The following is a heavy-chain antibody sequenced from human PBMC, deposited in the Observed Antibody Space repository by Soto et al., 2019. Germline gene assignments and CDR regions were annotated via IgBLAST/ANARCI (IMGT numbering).Heavy chain of an antibody. CDR3: VQCRCCSDCIEFYSSHAYNGLDV. CDR1: GLSLRTTGVG. CDR2: LYWDDDQ. J-gene: IGHJ6*02. V-gene: IGHV2-5*02. Sequence: QVTLKESGPTLVKPTQTLTLTCTVSGLSLRTTGVGVGWVRQPPGKALEWLALLYWDDDQRYSPSLRSRLTIAMDISENQVDRTMIITETVVTPTYSCVQCRCCSDCIEFYSSHAYNGLDVWGQGTTVTVSS. D-gene: IGHD2-21*02.